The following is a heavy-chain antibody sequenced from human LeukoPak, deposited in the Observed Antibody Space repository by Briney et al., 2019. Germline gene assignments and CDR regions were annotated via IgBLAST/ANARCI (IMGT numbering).Heavy chain of an antibody. CDR2: IIPIFGTA. Sequence: SVKVSSKASGGTFNSYAISWVRQAPGQGLEWMGGIIPIFGTANYAQKFQGRVTITTDESTSTAYMELSSLRSEDTAVYYCALLYSAGYSFDYWGQGTLVTVSS. CDR1: GGTFNSYA. D-gene: IGHD5-18*01. CDR3: ALLYSAGYSFDY. J-gene: IGHJ4*02. V-gene: IGHV1-69*05.